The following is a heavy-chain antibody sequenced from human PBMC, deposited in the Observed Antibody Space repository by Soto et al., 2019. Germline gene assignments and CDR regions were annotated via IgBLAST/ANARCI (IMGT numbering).Heavy chain of an antibody. J-gene: IGHJ6*02. Sequence: ASVKVSCKVSGYTLTELSMHWVRQAPGKGLEWMGGFDPEDGETIYAQKFQGRVTMTEDTSTDTAYMELSSLRSEDTAVYYCATSNYGSGSFGYYYGMDVWGQGTTVTVSS. V-gene: IGHV1-24*01. CDR3: ATSNYGSGSFGYYYGMDV. CDR2: FDPEDGET. CDR1: GYTLTELS. D-gene: IGHD3-10*01.